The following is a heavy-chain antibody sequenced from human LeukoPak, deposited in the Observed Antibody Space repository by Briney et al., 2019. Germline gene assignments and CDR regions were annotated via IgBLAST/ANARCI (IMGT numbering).Heavy chain of an antibody. CDR3: VKVLRTGGWTRGGYFDY. D-gene: IGHD2-8*02. Sequence: GGSLRLSCSASGFTFSSYAMHWVRQAPGKGLEYVSAISSNGGSTYYADSVKGRFTISRDNSKNTLYLQMSSLRGEDTAGYYCVKVLRTGGWTRGGYFDYWGQGTLVTVSS. CDR2: ISSNGGST. CDR1: GFTFSSYA. V-gene: IGHV3-64D*06. J-gene: IGHJ4*02.